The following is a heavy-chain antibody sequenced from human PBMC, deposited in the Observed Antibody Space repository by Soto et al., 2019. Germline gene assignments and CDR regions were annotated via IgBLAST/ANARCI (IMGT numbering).Heavy chain of an antibody. D-gene: IGHD6-13*01. CDR1: GFTFSSYS. J-gene: IGHJ3*02. V-gene: IGHV3-21*01. CDR2: ISSSSSYI. CDR3: ARGQLSFDI. Sequence: EVQLVESGGGLVKPGGSLRLSCAASGFTFSSYSMNGVRQAPGTGLEWVSSISSSSSYIYYADSVKGRFTISRDNAKNSLYLQMNSLRDEDTAGYYCARGQLSFDIWGQGTMVTVSS.